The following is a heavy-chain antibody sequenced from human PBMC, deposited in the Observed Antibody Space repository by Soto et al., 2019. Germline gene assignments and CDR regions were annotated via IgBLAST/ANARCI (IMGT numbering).Heavy chain of an antibody. Sequence: SGSAFSRYAMTWVRQTPGKALEWVSSISGSGVRTYYSDSVRGRFTISRDNSKDRLYLEMNSVRAEDTAVYYCAKDGGSVCSGGTCYFQAPDYWGQGTLVTVSS. CDR1: GSAFSRYA. CDR3: AKDGGSVCSGGTCYFQAPDY. D-gene: IGHD2-15*01. CDR2: ISGSGVRT. J-gene: IGHJ4*02. V-gene: IGHV3-23*01.